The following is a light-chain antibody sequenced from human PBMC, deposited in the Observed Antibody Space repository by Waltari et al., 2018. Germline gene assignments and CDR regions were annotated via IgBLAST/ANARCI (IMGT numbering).Light chain of an antibody. CDR3: QQYKTWRSHT. V-gene: IGKV3-15*01. CDR1: QGVSSN. J-gene: IGKJ4*01. CDR2: DTS. Sequence: EILITQPPATLSVPLGERATIPCSASQGVSSNLPWYQQQPDQAPRLLMYDTSTRATAIPARFSGSGSEKEVTLTINNLQPEDFAVYYYQQYKTWRSHTLRGGTKVEF.